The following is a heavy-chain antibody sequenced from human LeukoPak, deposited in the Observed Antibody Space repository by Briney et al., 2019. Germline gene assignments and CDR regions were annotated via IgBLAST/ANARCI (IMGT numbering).Heavy chain of an antibody. D-gene: IGHD2-15*01. V-gene: IGHV3-9*01. CDR3: AKAEDIVVVVAGFDY. Sequence: GRSLRLSCAASGFTFDDYAMRWLRPAPGKRLERGSGISWNSGSIGYADSVKGRFTISRDNAKNSLYLQMNSLRAEDTALYYCAKAEDIVVVVAGFDYWGQGTLVTVSS. CDR2: ISWNSGSI. CDR1: GFTFDDYA. J-gene: IGHJ4*02.